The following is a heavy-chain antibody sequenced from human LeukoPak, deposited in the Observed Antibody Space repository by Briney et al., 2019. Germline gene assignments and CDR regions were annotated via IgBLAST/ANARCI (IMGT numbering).Heavy chain of an antibody. D-gene: IGHD4-17*01. J-gene: IGHJ2*01. V-gene: IGHV3-9*01. CDR1: GFTFDDYA. CDR2: ISWNSGSI. CDR3: ARATRRDYMTTVIYYYWYFDL. Sequence: GGSLRLSCAASGFTFDDYAMHWVRQAPGKGLEWVSGISWNSGSIGYADSVKGRFTISRDNAKNSLHLQMNSLRAEDTAVYYCARATRRDYMTTVIYYYWYFDLWGRGTLVTVSS.